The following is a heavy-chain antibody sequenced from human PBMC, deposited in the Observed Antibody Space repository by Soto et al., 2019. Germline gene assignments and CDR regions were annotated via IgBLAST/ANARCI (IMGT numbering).Heavy chain of an antibody. D-gene: IGHD3-3*01. Sequence: PSETLSLTCTVSDGSISSSSYYWGWIRQPPGKGLEWIGSIYYSGSTYYNPSLKSRVTISVDTSKNQFSLKLSSVTAADTAVYYCARHWGSTIFGVVIIRVPWFDPWGQGTLVTVSS. V-gene: IGHV4-39*01. CDR2: IYYSGST. J-gene: IGHJ5*02. CDR1: DGSISSSSYY. CDR3: ARHWGSTIFGVVIIRVPWFDP.